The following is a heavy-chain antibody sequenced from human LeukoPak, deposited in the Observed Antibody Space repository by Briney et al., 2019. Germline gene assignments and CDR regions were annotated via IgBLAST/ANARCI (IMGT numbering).Heavy chain of an antibody. CDR1: GDSVSSNSAA. CDR3: ARDEWRSELVHYYYYGMDV. CDR2: TYYRSKWYN. D-gene: IGHD6-13*01. V-gene: IGHV6-1*01. Sequence: SQTLSLTCAISGDSVSSNSAAWNWIRQSPSRGLEWLGRTYYRSKWYNEYAVSVKSRITINPDTSKNQFSLQLNSVTPEDAAVYYCARDEWRSELVHYYYYGMDVWGQGTTVTVSS. J-gene: IGHJ6*02.